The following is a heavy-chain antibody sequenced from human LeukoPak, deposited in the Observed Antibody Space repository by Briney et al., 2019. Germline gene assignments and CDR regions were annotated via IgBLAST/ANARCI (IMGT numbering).Heavy chain of an antibody. Sequence: VASVKVSCKVSGYTLTELSMHWVRQAPGKGLEWTGGFDPEDGETIYAQKFQGRVTMTEDTSTDTAYMELSSLRSEDTAVYYCATVQWLRSRVEKYYFDYWGQGTLVTVSS. D-gene: IGHD5-12*01. CDR2: FDPEDGET. CDR3: ATVQWLRSRVEKYYFDY. CDR1: GYTLTELS. J-gene: IGHJ4*02. V-gene: IGHV1-24*01.